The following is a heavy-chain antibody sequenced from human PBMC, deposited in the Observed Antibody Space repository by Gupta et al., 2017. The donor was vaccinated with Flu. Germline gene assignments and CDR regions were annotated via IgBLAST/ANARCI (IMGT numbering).Heavy chain of an antibody. D-gene: IGHD6-13*01. V-gene: IGHV3-21*01. J-gene: IGHJ4*02. Sequence: MNWVRQAPGKGLGWVSSISSSSTYIYYADSVKGRFTISRDNAKNSLYLQMDSLRAEDTAVYYCAKAPGMDDYWGQGTLVTVSS. CDR3: AKAPGMDDY. CDR2: ISSSSTYI.